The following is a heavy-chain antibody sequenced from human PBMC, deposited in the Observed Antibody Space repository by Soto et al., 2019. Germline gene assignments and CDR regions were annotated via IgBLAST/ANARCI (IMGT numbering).Heavy chain of an antibody. CDR1: GYTFSSYG. CDR2: ISYDGSNK. CDR3: AKSRSAFDY. V-gene: IGHV3-30*18. Sequence: PGGSLRLSCAASGYTFSSYGMHWVRQAPGKGLERVAVISYDGSNKYYADSVKGRFTISRDNSKNTLYLQMNSLRAEDAAVYYCAKSRSAFDYWGQGTLVTVSS. J-gene: IGHJ4*02. D-gene: IGHD6-6*01.